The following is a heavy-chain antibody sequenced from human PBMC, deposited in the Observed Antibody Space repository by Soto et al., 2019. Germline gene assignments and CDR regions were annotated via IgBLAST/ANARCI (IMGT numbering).Heavy chain of an antibody. D-gene: IGHD3-22*01. CDR2: IYHSGST. CDR3: ARVCPSDYYDSSGYYFFDY. CDR1: GGSISSSNW. Sequence: QVQLQESGPGLVKPSGTLSLTGAVSGGSISSSNWWRWVRQPPGKGLEWIVEIYHSGSTNYNASLRRRVTISVDKSENQFYRKLSSVTVADTAVYYCARVCPSDYYDSSGYYFFDYWGQGTLVTVSS. J-gene: IGHJ4*02. V-gene: IGHV4-4*02.